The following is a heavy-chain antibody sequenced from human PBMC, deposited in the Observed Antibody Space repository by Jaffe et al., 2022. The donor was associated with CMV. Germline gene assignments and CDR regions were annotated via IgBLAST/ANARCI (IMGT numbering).Heavy chain of an antibody. CDR3: AHRRGSDFWSGYEFDY. D-gene: IGHD3-3*01. CDR2: IYWDDDK. V-gene: IGHV2-5*02. Sequence: QITLKESGPTLVKPTQTLTLTCTFSGFSLSTSGVGVGWIRQPPGKALEWLALIYWDDDKRYSPSLKSRLTITKDTSKNQVVLTMTNMDPVDTATYYCAHRRGSDFWSGYEFDYWGQGTLVTVSS. J-gene: IGHJ4*02. CDR1: GFSLSTSGVG.